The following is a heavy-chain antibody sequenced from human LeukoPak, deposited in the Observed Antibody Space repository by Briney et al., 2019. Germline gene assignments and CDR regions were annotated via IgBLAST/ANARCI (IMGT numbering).Heavy chain of an antibody. V-gene: IGHV3-30-3*01. Sequence: PGRSLRLSCAASGSTSSSYAMHWVRQAPGKGLEWVAVISYDGSNKYYADSVKGRFTISRDNSKNTLYLQMNSLRAEDTAVYYCATTAVASYFDYWGQGTLVTVSS. CDR3: ATTAVASYFDY. CDR1: GSTSSSYA. CDR2: ISYDGSNK. J-gene: IGHJ4*02.